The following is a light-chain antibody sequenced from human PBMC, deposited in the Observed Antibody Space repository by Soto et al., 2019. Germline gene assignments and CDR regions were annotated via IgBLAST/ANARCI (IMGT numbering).Light chain of an antibody. CDR3: QHRSN. J-gene: IGKJ3*01. CDR2: DAS. CDR1: QSVSSF. Sequence: EIVLTQSPATLSLSPGERATLSCRASQSVSSFLAWYQQKPGQAPRLLIYDASNRATGIPARFSGSGSETDFPLTISGLEPEDFAVYYCQHRSNFGPGTKVDIK. V-gene: IGKV3-11*01.